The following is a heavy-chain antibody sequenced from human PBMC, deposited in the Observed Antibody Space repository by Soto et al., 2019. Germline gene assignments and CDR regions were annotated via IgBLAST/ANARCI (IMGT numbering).Heavy chain of an antibody. CDR2: VGPYNGNA. CDR3: ARGISLIMAAPGY. V-gene: IGHV1-18*04. D-gene: IGHD3-22*01. Sequence: QVQLVQSGAEVNKPGASVKISCKTSGYTFSNYAISWVRQTPGQGLEWMGWVGPYNGNANYTQKFQGRVTMTTDTSTATAHMELTSLRSDDTAMYYCARGISLIMAAPGYWGQGTLVTVSS. CDR1: GYTFSNYA. J-gene: IGHJ4*02.